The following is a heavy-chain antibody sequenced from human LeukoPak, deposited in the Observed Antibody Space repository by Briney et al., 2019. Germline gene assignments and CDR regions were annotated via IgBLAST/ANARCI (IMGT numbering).Heavy chain of an antibody. CDR1: GFTFSSYS. D-gene: IGHD4-17*01. Sequence: GGSLRLSCAASGFTFSSYSMNWVRQAPGKGLEWVSSISSSSSYIYYADSVKGRFTISRDNAKNSLYLQMNSLRAEDTAVYYCARDMVSTVTMATDYWGQGTLVTVSS. CDR3: ARDMVSTVTMATDY. J-gene: IGHJ4*02. V-gene: IGHV3-21*01. CDR2: ISSSSSYI.